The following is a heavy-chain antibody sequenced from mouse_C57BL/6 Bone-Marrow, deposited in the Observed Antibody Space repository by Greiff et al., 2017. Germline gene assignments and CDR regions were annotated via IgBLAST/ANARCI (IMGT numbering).Heavy chain of an antibody. CDR2: INPSSGYT. Sequence: QVHVKQSGAELAKPGASVKLSCKASGYTFTSYWMHWVKQRPGQGLEWIGYINPSSGYTKYNQKFKDKATLTADKSSSTAYMQLSSLTYEDSAVYYCASLEGTVVATGEYFDYWGQGTTRTVSS. CDR3: ASLEGTVVATGEYFDY. J-gene: IGHJ2*01. V-gene: IGHV1-7*01. CDR1: GYTFTSYW. D-gene: IGHD1-1*01.